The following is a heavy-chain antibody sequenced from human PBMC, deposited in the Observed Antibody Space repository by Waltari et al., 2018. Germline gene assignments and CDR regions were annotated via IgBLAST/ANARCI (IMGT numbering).Heavy chain of an antibody. V-gene: IGHV4-39*07. CDR2: FYKSGTT. D-gene: IGHD5-12*01. CDR1: RSPLRNNNYY. Sequence: QLQLQESGPGLVKPSETLSLTCTVSRSPLRNNNYYWGWVRQPPGKGLEWIGSFYKSGTTYYNPSLKSRVTISVDTSNNQFSLKLNSVTAADTAVYYCVRGYPDIVATISDYWGQGTLVIVSS. CDR3: VRGYPDIVATISDY. J-gene: IGHJ4*02.